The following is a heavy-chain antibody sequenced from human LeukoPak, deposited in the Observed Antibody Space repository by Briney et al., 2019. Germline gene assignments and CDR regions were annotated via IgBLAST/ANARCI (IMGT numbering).Heavy chain of an antibody. D-gene: IGHD3-10*01. CDR3: ASAKWVRGVTVDP. Sequence: SETLSLTCTVSGGSVSSGSYYWSWIRQPPGKGLEWIGYIYYSGSTYYNPSLKSRVTISVDTSKNQFSLKLSSVTAADTAVYYCASAKWVRGVTVDPWGQGTLVTVSS. J-gene: IGHJ5*02. CDR1: GGSVSSGSYY. V-gene: IGHV4-61*01. CDR2: IYYSGST.